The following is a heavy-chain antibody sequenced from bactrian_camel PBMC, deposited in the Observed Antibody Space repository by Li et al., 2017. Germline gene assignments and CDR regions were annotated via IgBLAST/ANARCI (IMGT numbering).Heavy chain of an antibody. J-gene: IGHJ4*01. CDR2: MAINGVA. V-gene: IGHV3S40*01. Sequence: DVQLVESGGGSVQAGGSLRLSCKASGYAACRFDMSWHRQAPGKVREFVSKMAINGVATYAESVMGRFTVSQDNAKRTVYLQMNSLKPEDTATYYCRVERATDHYGCVGGWGQGTQVTVS. CDR3: RVERATDHYGCVGG. D-gene: IGHD3*01. CDR1: GYAACRFD.